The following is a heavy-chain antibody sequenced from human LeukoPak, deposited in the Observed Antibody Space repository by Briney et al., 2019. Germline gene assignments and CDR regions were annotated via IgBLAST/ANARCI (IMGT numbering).Heavy chain of an antibody. CDR3: ARAFCGGDCYRYDAFDI. CDR1: GFTFSSYW. CDR2: IKQDGSEK. J-gene: IGHJ3*02. V-gene: IGHV3-7*01. Sequence: GGSLRLSCAASGFTFSSYWMSWVRQAPGKGLEWVANIKQDGSEKYYEDSVKGRFTISRDNAKNSLYLQMNSLRAEDTAVYYCARAFCGGDCYRYDAFDIWGQGTMVTVSS. D-gene: IGHD2-21*02.